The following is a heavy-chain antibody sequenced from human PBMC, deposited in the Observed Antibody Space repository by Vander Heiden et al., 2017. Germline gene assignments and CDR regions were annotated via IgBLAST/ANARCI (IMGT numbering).Heavy chain of an antibody. CDR1: GFTFSSYA. V-gene: IGHV3-23*01. D-gene: IGHD3-10*01. CDR3: AKDGLILWFGEPVS. Sequence: EVQLLESGGGLVQPGGSLRLSCAASGFTFSSYAMSWVRQAPGKGLEWVSAISGSGGSTYYADSVKGRFTISRDNSKNTLYLQMNRLRAEDTAVYYCAKDGLILWFGEPVSWVQGTLVTVSS. CDR2: ISGSGGST. J-gene: IGHJ4*02.